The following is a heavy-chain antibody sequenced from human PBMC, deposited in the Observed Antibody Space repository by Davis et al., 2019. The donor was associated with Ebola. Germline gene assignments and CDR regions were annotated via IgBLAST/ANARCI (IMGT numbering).Heavy chain of an antibody. CDR2: FYRGGGT. V-gene: IGHV3-66*04. J-gene: IGHJ3*02. Sequence: GGSLRLSCAASGFTVSSNYMSWVRQAPGKGLEWVSVFYRGGGTYYADSVKGRFNISRDKSKNTLHLQMNSLRVEDTAMYYCARPLILYNYDNDAFEIWGQGTMVTVSS. CDR3: ARPLILYNYDNDAFEI. D-gene: IGHD3-22*01. CDR1: GFTVSSNY.